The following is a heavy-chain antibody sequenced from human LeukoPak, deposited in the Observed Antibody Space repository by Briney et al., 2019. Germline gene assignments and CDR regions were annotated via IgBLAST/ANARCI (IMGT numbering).Heavy chain of an antibody. V-gene: IGHV3-7*01. J-gene: IGHJ4*02. CDR2: IKQDGSEK. D-gene: IGHD4-11*01. Sequence: QPGGSLRLSCAASGFTFSSYWMSWVRQAPGKGLEWVANIKQDGSEKYYVDSVKGRFTISRDNAKDSLYLQMNSLRAEDTAVYYCAREIVQDYSDYKSYFDSWGQGALVTVSS. CDR1: GFTFSSYW. CDR3: AREIVQDYSDYKSYFDS.